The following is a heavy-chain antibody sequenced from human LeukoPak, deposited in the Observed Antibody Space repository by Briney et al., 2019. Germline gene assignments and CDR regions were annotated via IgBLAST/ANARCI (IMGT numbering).Heavy chain of an antibody. CDR2: INPNSGDT. Sequence: ASVKVSCKASGYTFTDYSLHWVRQAPGQGLEWMGWINPNSGDTNYAQKFQGRVTMTRDTSISTAFMELSRLRPDDTAVYFCARSSDYWGQGALDTVSS. CDR1: GYTFTDYS. D-gene: IGHD6-13*01. J-gene: IGHJ4*02. V-gene: IGHV1-2*02. CDR3: ARSSDY.